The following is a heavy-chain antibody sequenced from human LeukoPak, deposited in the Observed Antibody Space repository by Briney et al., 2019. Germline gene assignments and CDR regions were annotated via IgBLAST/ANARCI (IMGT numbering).Heavy chain of an antibody. J-gene: IGHJ4*02. D-gene: IGHD2-15*01. CDR1: GFTFSSYW. CDR2: IKQDGSEK. Sequence: GGSLRLSCAASGFTFSSYWMSWVRQAPGKGLERVANIKQDGSEKYYVDSVKGRFTISRDNAKNSLYLQMNSLRAEDTAVYYCAKSNCTGGSCDTTDNWGQGTLVTVSS. CDR3: AKSNCTGGSCDTTDN. V-gene: IGHV3-7*03.